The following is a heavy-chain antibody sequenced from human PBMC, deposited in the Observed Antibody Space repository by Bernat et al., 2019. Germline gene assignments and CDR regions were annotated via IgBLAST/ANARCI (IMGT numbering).Heavy chain of an antibody. V-gene: IGHV1-69*01. CDR3: ARESSYYYGSGSYSYYFDY. CDR1: GGTFSSYA. J-gene: IGHJ4*02. D-gene: IGHD3-10*01. Sequence: QVQLVQSGAEVKKPGSSVKVSCKASGGTFSSYAISWVRQAPGQGLEWMGGIIPIFGTANYAQKFQGRVTITADESTSTAHMELSSLRSEDTAVYYCARESSYYYGSGSYSYYFDYWGQGTLVTVSS. CDR2: IIPIFGTA.